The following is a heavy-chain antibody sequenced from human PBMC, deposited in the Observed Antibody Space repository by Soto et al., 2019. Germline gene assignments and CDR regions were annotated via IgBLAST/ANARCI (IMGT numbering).Heavy chain of an antibody. CDR3: ARGRPYGDDGGWFDS. CDR1: GGSISSGGYY. D-gene: IGHD4-17*01. V-gene: IGHV4-31*03. CDR2: IYYSGST. Sequence: SETLSLTCTVSGGSISSGGYYWSWIRQHPGKGLEWIGYIYYSGSTYYNPSLKSRVTISVDTSKNQFSLKLRSVTAADTAVYYCARGRPYGDDGGWFDSWGQGTLVTVSS. J-gene: IGHJ5*01.